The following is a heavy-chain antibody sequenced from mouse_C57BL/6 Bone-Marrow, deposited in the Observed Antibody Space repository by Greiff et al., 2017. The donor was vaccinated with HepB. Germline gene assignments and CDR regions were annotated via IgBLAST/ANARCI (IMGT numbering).Heavy chain of an antibody. CDR3: ARYGNDGYLY. V-gene: IGHV7-3*01. J-gene: IGHJ3*01. Sequence: DVQLVESGGGLVQPGGSLSLSCAASGFTFTDYYMSWVRQPPGKALEWLGFIRNKANGYTTEYSASVKGRFTISRDNSQSILYLQMNALRAEDSATYYCARYGNDGYLYWGQGTLVTVSA. CDR2: IRNKANGYTT. CDR1: GFTFTDYY. D-gene: IGHD2-3*01.